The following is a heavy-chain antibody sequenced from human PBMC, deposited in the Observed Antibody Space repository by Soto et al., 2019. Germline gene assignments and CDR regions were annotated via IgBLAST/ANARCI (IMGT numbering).Heavy chain of an antibody. Sequence: PSDTLSLTCAVYGGSFSGYYWSWIRQPPGKGLEWIGYISHSGNTNYNPSVKSRVTLSVDTPKNQFSLGLSSVTTADTAVYYCAGLRGYAGSPIDYWGQGTLVTVSS. CDR1: GGSFSGYY. D-gene: IGHD2-15*01. CDR3: AGLRGYAGSPIDY. J-gene: IGHJ4*02. V-gene: IGHV4-59*01. CDR2: ISHSGNT.